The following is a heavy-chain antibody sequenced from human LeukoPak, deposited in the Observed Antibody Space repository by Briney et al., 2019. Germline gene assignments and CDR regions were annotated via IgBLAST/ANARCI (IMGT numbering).Heavy chain of an antibody. D-gene: IGHD3-3*01. Sequence: GGSLRLSCAASGFTFDDYAMHWVRQAPGKGLEWASGISWNSGSIGYADSVKGRFTISRDNAKNSLYLQMNSLRAEGMALYYCAKDSNYDFWSGYLFDYWGQGTLVTVSS. CDR2: ISWNSGSI. V-gene: IGHV3-9*03. CDR3: AKDSNYDFWSGYLFDY. CDR1: GFTFDDYA. J-gene: IGHJ4*02.